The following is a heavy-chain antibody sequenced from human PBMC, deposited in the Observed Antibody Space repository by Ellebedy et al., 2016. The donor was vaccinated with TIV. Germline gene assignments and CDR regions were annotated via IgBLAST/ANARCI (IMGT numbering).Heavy chain of an antibody. CDR3: ARGTRSADRRFDS. CDR2: VIHSGGT. V-gene: IGHV4-34*01. Sequence: MPGGSLRLSCAVYGGSFSGHYWSWIRQSPGKGLEWIGEVIHSGGTNYNPSLKGRVTVSVDTSKNQFSLNLTSVTAADTAVYYCARGTRSADRRFDSWGQGTLVTVSS. J-gene: IGHJ4*02. CDR1: GGSFSGHY.